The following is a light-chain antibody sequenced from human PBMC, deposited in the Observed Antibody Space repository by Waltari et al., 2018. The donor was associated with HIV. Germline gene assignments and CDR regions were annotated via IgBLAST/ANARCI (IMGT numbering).Light chain of an antibody. V-gene: IGLV1-47*01. Sequence: QSVRTQPPSTSGTPGQRVTISCSVSTSNIGSNDASWYQQPPGTAPKLLIFGKNQRPSGVPDRFSGSKFGTSASLAISGLRYEDEDDYYCGAWDDSLSGWVFGGGTKLTVL. CDR1: TSNIGSND. CDR3: GAWDDSLSGWV. CDR2: GKN. J-gene: IGLJ3*02.